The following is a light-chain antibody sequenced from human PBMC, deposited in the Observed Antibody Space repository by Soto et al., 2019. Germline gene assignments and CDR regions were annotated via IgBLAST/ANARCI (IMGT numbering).Light chain of an antibody. CDR3: QSYDSGLSGPGV. CDR1: SSNIGAGYD. V-gene: IGLV1-40*01. CDR2: GNS. Sequence: QSVLTQPPSVSGAPGQRVTISCTGSSSNIGAGYDVHWYQQLPGTAPKLLIYGNSNRPTGVPDRFSGSKSGTSASLAITGFQAEDEADYYCQSYDSGLSGPGVFGGGTQLTVL. J-gene: IGLJ2*01.